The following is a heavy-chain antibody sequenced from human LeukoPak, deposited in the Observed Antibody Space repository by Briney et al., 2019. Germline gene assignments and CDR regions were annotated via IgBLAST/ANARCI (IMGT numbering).Heavy chain of an antibody. D-gene: IGHD5-24*01. Sequence: ASVKVSCKASGYTFTGYYMHWVRQAPGQGLEWMGWINPNSGGTNYAQKFQGRVTMTRDTSISTAYMELSSLTSEDTAVYYCAKEGVATIRNDAFDIWGQGTMVTVSS. CDR3: AKEGVATIRNDAFDI. J-gene: IGHJ3*02. CDR1: GYTFTGYY. V-gene: IGHV1-2*02. CDR2: INPNSGGT.